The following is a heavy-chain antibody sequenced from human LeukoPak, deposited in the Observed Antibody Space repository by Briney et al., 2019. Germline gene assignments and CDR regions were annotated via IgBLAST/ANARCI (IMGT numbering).Heavy chain of an antibody. V-gene: IGHV3-73*01. Sequence: GGSLRLSCAASGFTFSGSTMHWVRQASGKGLEWVGRIRSKANNYATAYATSVKGRFTLSRDDSRNTAYLQMNSLKTEDTDVYYCIRGAASGSYYGFDVWGQGATVTVSS. CDR1: GFTFSGST. CDR2: IRSKANNYAT. J-gene: IGHJ6*02. CDR3: IRGAASGSYYGFDV. D-gene: IGHD1-26*01.